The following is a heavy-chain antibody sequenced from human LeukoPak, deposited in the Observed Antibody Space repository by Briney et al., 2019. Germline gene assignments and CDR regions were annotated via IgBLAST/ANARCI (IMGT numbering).Heavy chain of an antibody. CDR1: GYTFTSYG. Sequence: ASVKVSCKASGYTFTSYGISWVRQAPGQGLEWMGWISAYNGSTNYAQKLQGRVTMTTDTSTSTAYMELRSLRSDDTAVYYCARDPYYYDSSGYPFDYWGQGTLVTVSS. D-gene: IGHD3-22*01. CDR3: ARDPYYYDSSGYPFDY. CDR2: ISAYNGST. J-gene: IGHJ4*02. V-gene: IGHV1-18*01.